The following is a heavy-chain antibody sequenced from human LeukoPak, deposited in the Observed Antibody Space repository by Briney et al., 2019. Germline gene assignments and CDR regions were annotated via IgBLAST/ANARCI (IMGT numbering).Heavy chain of an antibody. CDR3: AKDKGRFCSGGSCYSDAFDI. J-gene: IGHJ3*02. D-gene: IGHD2-15*01. V-gene: IGHV3-23*01. Sequence: GGSLRLSCAASGFTFSSYAMSWVRQAPGKGLEWVSAISGSGGSTYYADSVKGRFTISRDNSKNTLYLQTNSLRAEDTAVYYCAKDKGRFCSGGSCYSDAFDIWGQGTMVTVSS. CDR1: GFTFSSYA. CDR2: ISGSGGST.